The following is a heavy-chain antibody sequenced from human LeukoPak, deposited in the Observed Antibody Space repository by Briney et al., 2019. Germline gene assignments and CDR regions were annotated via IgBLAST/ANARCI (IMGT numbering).Heavy chain of an antibody. V-gene: IGHV3-48*02. CDR3: ASSGSYRFDY. J-gene: IGHJ4*02. CDR1: GFTFSSYS. D-gene: IGHD1-26*01. Sequence: GGSLRLSCAASGFTFSSYSMNWVRQAPGKGLEWVSHITASGTAMFYADSVKGRFTISRDNAKNSLYLQMNSLRDEDTAVYYRASSGSYRFDYWGQGTLVTVSS. CDR2: ITASGTAM.